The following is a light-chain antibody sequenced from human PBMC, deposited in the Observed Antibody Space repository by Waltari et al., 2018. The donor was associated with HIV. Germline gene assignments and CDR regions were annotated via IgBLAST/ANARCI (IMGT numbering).Light chain of an antibody. CDR1: QNISTW. Sequence: DIQMTQSPSTLSASVGDRVTITCRAGQNISTWLAWYQQKPGKAPKLLIYRASNLESGVPAGFSGSGSGTEFTLTISSLQPDDLATCYCQHPIKPVGPVTKVEIK. J-gene: IGKJ3*01. CDR3: QHPIKP. V-gene: IGKV1-5*03. CDR2: RAS.